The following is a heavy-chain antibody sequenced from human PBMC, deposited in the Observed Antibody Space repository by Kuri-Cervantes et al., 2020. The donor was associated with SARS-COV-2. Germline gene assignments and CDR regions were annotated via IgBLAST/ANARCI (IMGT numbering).Heavy chain of an antibody. CDR2: IIYSGST. CDR1: GASFGNYH. Sequence: GSLRLSCGVSGASFGNYHWSWVRQPPGKGLEWIGDIIYSGSTNYSPSLKSRVTISVDTSKNQFSLNLASVTAADTAMYYCVTSLPRSGWDGEDAFDIWGQGTMVTVSS. D-gene: IGHD6-19*01. CDR3: VTSLPRSGWDGEDAFDI. J-gene: IGHJ3*02. V-gene: IGHV4-34*12.